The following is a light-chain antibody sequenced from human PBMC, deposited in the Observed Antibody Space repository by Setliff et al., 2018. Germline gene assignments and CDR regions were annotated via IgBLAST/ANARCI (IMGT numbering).Light chain of an antibody. Sequence: NFMLTQPHSVSESPGKTVTISCTRSSGSIASNYVQWYQQRPGSSPTSVIYEDDQRPSGVPDRFSGSIDSSSNSASLTIPGLKTEDEADYYCQSYDNSNPYVFGTGTKVTVL. J-gene: IGLJ1*01. CDR2: EDD. CDR3: QSYDNSNPYV. V-gene: IGLV6-57*01. CDR1: SGSIASNY.